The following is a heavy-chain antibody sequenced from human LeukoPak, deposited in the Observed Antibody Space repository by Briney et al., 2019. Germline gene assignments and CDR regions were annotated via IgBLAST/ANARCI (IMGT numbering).Heavy chain of an antibody. D-gene: IGHD3-3*01. CDR3: ARERLARFPYFDY. CDR2: IIPVFGTP. CDR1: GGTFSNSG. J-gene: IGHJ4*02. V-gene: IGHV1-69*06. Sequence: VASVKVSCTTSGGTFSNSGISWVRQAPGQGPEWMGGIIPVFGTPNYAQKFQGRLTITADRSTTTAYMGLSGLTSDDTAVYYCARERLARFPYFDYWGQGTLVAVSS.